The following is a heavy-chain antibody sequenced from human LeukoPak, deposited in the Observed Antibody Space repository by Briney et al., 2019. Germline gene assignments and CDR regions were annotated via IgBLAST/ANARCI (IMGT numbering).Heavy chain of an antibody. J-gene: IGHJ3*02. D-gene: IGHD2-21*01. CDR3: ATGGVFRGAFDI. CDR2: FDPEDGET. CDR1: GYTLTELS. Sequence: ASVKVSCKVSGYTLTELSMHWVRQAPGKGLEWMGGFDPEDGETIYAQKFQGRVTMTEDTSTDTAYMELSSLRSEDTAVYYCATGGVFRGAFDIWGQGTMVTVSS. V-gene: IGHV1-24*01.